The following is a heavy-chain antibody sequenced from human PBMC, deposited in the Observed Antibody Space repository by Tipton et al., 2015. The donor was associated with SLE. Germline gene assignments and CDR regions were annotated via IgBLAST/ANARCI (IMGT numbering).Heavy chain of an antibody. CDR3: AIAVAGTLFFDY. Sequence: QVQLVQSGAELKKPGASVKVSCKASGYTFSSHGISWVRQAPGQGLEWMGWINIYNDKTDYAQKLQGRVTMTTDTSTSTAYMELRSLRSEDTAVYYCAIAVAGTLFFDYWGQGALVTVSS. D-gene: IGHD6-19*01. V-gene: IGHV1-18*01. CDR2: INIYNDKT. CDR1: GYTFSSHG. J-gene: IGHJ4*02.